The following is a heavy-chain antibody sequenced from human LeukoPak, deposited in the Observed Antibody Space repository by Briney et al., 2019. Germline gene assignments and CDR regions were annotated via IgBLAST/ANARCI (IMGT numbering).Heavy chain of an antibody. CDR3: AKDVEMATILGY. D-gene: IGHD5-24*01. J-gene: IGHJ4*02. CDR1: GFTFSSYG. Sequence: PGGSLRLSCAASGFTFSSYGMHWVRQAPGKGLEWVAVISYDGSNKYYADSVKGRFTISRDNSKNTLYLQMNSLRAEDTAVYYCAKDVEMATILGYWGQGTLVTVSS. CDR2: ISYDGSNK. V-gene: IGHV3-30*18.